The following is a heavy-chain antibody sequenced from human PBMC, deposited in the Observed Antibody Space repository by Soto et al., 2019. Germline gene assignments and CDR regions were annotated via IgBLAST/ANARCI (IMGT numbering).Heavy chain of an antibody. D-gene: IGHD3-3*01. V-gene: IGHV3-23*01. CDR3: AKRTYYDFWSGYSAGGYFDY. Sequence: GGSLRLSCAASGFAFTSYAMSWVRQAPGKGLEWVSAISGSGGSTYYADSVKGRFTISRDNSKNTLYLQINSLRAEDTAVYYCAKRTYYDFWSGYSAGGYFDYWGQGTLVTVSS. CDR2: ISGSGGST. CDR1: GFAFTSYA. J-gene: IGHJ4*02.